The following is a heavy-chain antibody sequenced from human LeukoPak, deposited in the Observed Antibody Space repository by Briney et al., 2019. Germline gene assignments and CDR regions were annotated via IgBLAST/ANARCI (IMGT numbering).Heavy chain of an antibody. V-gene: IGHV3-23*01. Sequence: GGSLRLSCAASGFTFSSYAMSWVRQAPGKGLEWVSAISGSGGSTYYADSVKGRFTISRDNAKNSLYLQMNSLRAEDTAVYYCARSNIVVVPAAITHYYYYGMDVWGQGTTVTVSS. CDR1: GFTFSSYA. CDR2: ISGSGGST. CDR3: ARSNIVVVPAAITHYYYYGMDV. D-gene: IGHD2-2*02. J-gene: IGHJ6*02.